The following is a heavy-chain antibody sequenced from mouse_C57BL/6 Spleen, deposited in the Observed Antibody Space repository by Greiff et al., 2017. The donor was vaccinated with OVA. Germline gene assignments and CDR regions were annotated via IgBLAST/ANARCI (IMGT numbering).Heavy chain of an antibody. Sequence: EVKLQESGGGLVKPGGSLKLSCAASGFTFSDYGMHWVRQAPEKGLEWVAYISSGSSTIYYADTVKGRFTISRDNAKNTLFLQMTSLRSEDTAMYYCARSYYYGSPYYFDYWGQGTTLTVSS. CDR2: ISSGSSTI. D-gene: IGHD1-1*01. CDR1: GFTFSDYG. CDR3: ARSYYYGSPYYFDY. V-gene: IGHV5-17*01. J-gene: IGHJ2*01.